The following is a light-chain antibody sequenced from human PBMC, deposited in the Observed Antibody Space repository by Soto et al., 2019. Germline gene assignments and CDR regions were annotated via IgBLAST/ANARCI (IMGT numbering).Light chain of an antibody. V-gene: IGLV2-11*01. CDR1: SSDVGGYNC. CDR2: DVT. CDR3: SSYPNINTRACV. Sequence: QSALTQPRSVSGSPGQSVTISCTGTSSDVGGYNCVSWYQQHPGKAPQLMIYDVTQRPSGVPDRFSGSKSGNTASLTISGLQAEDEAEYYCSSYPNINTRACVFGTGTKLTVL. J-gene: IGLJ1*01.